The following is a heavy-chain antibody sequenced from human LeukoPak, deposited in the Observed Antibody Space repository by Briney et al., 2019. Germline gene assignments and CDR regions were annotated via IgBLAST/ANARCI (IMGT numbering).Heavy chain of an antibody. V-gene: IGHV3-21*01. CDR2: ISSSSSYI. CDR1: GFTFSSYS. J-gene: IGHJ4*02. Sequence: KAGGALRLSCAASGFTFSSYSMNWVRQAPGKGLEWVSSISSSSSYIYYADSVKGRFTISRDNAKNSLYLQMNSLRAEDTAVYYCARAGDGYNLGDYWGQGTLVTVSS. CDR3: ARAGDGYNLGDY. D-gene: IGHD5-24*01.